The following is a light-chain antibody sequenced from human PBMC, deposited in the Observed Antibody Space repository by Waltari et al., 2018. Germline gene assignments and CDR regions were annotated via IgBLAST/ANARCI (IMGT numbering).Light chain of an antibody. CDR2: GAF. CDR3: QHYVRLPAT. V-gene: IGKV3-20*01. J-gene: IGKJ1*01. Sequence: EIVLTQSPGSLSSSPGERVTLSCRASQSVSRAWDWYQQKPGQPPRFLMFGAFNRATGIPDRFSGSGAGTDCSLTISRLEPEDFAVYYCQHYVRLPATFGQGTKVEIK. CDR1: QSVSRAW.